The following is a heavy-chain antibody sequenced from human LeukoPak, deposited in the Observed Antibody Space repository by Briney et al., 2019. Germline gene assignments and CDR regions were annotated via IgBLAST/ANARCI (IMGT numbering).Heavy chain of an antibody. J-gene: IGHJ6*02. Sequence: PGGSLRLSCAASGFTVSSNYMSWVRQAPGKGLQWVSVIFSGGSTYYAGSVKGRFTISRDNSKNTLYLQMNSLRAGDTAVYYCARGRTLTDGMDVWGQGTTVIVSS. CDR1: GFTVSSNY. V-gene: IGHV3-66*01. CDR3: ARGRTLTDGMDV. CDR2: IFSGGST. D-gene: IGHD3-16*01.